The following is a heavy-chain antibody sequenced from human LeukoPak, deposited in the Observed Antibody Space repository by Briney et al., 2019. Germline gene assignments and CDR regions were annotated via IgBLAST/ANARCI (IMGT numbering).Heavy chain of an antibody. Sequence: SETLSLTCTVSGGSISSSSYYWSWIRQPAGKGLEWIGRIYTSGSTNYNPSLKSRVTMSVDTSKNQFSLKLSSVTAAGTDVYYCARARGYCSSTSCPKRARGDAFDIWGQGTMVTVSS. CDR1: GGSISSSSYY. CDR2: IYTSGST. V-gene: IGHV4-61*02. CDR3: ARARGYCSSTSCPKRARGDAFDI. J-gene: IGHJ3*02. D-gene: IGHD2-2*01.